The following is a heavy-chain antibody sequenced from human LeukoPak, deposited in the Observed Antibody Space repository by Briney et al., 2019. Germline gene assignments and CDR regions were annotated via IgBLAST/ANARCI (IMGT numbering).Heavy chain of an antibody. Sequence: SETLSLTCTVSGGSISSSSYYWGWIRQPPGKGLEWIGSIYYSGSTYYNPSLKSRVFMSVDTSKNQFSLQVNSVTAADTAVYFCARDSRTFSNPLGWFAPWGQGTLVTVSS. CDR1: GGSISSSSYY. CDR2: IYYSGST. V-gene: IGHV4-39*07. D-gene: IGHD3-16*01. CDR3: ARDSRTFSNPLGWFAP. J-gene: IGHJ5*02.